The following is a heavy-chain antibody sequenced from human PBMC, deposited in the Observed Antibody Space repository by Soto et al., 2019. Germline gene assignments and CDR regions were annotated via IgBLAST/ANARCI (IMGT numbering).Heavy chain of an antibody. CDR1: GDSISSTNNY. CDR3: ARTVCSSASCYGYYYYGLDV. V-gene: IGHV4-31*03. D-gene: IGHD2-2*01. Sequence: SETLSLTCTVSGDSISSTNNYWSWIRRHPGKGLEWIGYIYYSGSTYYNPSLKSRPAISVDTSKNQFSLKLSSVTAADTAVYYCARTVCSSASCYGYYYYGLDVWGQGTTVTVSS. CDR2: IYYSGST. J-gene: IGHJ6*02.